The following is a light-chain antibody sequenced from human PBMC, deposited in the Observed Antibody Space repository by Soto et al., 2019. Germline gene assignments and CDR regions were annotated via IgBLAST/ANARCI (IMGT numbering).Light chain of an antibody. CDR3: QQYGSSHWT. CDR1: QSVRNNY. Sequence: ETVLTQSPCTLSLSPGERATLSCRSSQSVRNNYLAWYQQKPGQAPRLLISGASSRDAGIPERFSGSGSGTEFPPTLSRLEPEDFAVYYCQQYGSSHWTFGQGTKVDIK. CDR2: GAS. J-gene: IGKJ1*01. V-gene: IGKV3-20*01.